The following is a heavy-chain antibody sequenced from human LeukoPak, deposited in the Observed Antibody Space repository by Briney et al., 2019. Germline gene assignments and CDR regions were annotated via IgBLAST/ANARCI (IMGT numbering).Heavy chain of an antibody. CDR1: GYTFTSYY. CDR3: ATVAGISPFDY. J-gene: IGHJ4*02. Sequence: ASVKVSCKASGYTFTSYYMHWVRPAPGQGLEWMGIINPSGGSTSYAQKFQGRVTMTRDTSTSTVYMELSSLRSEDTAVYYCATVAGISPFDYWGQGTLVTVSS. V-gene: IGHV1-46*01. CDR2: INPSGGST. D-gene: IGHD6-19*01.